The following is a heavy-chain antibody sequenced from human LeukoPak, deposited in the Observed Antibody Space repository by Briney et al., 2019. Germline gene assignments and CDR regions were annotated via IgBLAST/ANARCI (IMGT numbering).Heavy chain of an antibody. Sequence: ASVKVSCKASGYTFISYYMHWVRQAPGQGLEWMGWINPNSGGTNYAQKFQGWVTMTRDTSISTAYMELSRLRSDDTAVYYCATSTVTTVHYYYGMDVWGQGTTVTVSS. CDR1: GYTFISYY. CDR2: INPNSGGT. CDR3: ATSTVTTVHYYYGMDV. V-gene: IGHV1-2*04. J-gene: IGHJ6*02. D-gene: IGHD4-17*01.